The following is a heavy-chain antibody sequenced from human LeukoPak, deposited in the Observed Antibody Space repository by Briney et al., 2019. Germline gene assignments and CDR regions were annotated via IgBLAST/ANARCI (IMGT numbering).Heavy chain of an antibody. J-gene: IGHJ4*02. CDR2: IWNDGSNK. CDR1: GFTFSSYG. CDR3: VRDVWKTTTITYFDY. V-gene: IGHV3-33*01. D-gene: IGHD4-11*01. Sequence: PGRSLRLSCAASGFTFSSYGMHWVRQAPGKGLEWVAVIWNDGSNKYYADSVRGRFTISRDNSKNTVYLQMNSLRAEDTAVYYCVRDVWKTTTITYFDYWGQGTLVTVSS.